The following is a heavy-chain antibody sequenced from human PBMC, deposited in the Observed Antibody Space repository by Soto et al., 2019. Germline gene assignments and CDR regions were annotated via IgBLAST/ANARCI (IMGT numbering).Heavy chain of an antibody. D-gene: IGHD2-2*01. CDR3: ARRRYCSSTSCYAGIDAPLGFDP. CDR1: GYSFTSYW. Sequence: PGESLKISCKGSGYSFTSYWIGWLRQMPGKGLEWMGIIYPGDSDTRYSPSFQGQVTISADKSISTAYLQWSSLKASDTAMYYCARRRYCSSTSCYAGIDAPLGFDPWGQGNLVTVSS. V-gene: IGHV5-51*01. CDR2: IYPGDSDT. J-gene: IGHJ5*02.